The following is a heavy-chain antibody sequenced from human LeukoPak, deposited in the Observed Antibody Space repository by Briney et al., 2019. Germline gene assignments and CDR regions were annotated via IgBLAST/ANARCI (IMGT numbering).Heavy chain of an antibody. CDR2: IKQDGSEK. V-gene: IGHV3-7*05. CDR3: AKIGRMYYYDSSGYNDY. J-gene: IGHJ4*02. CDR1: GFTFSSYW. D-gene: IGHD3-22*01. Sequence: GGSLRLSCAASGFTFSSYWMIWVRQAPGKGLEWVANIKQDGSEKYHVDSVKGRFTISRDNAKNSLYLQMNSLRVEDTAVYYCAKIGRMYYYDSSGYNDYWGQGTLVTVSS.